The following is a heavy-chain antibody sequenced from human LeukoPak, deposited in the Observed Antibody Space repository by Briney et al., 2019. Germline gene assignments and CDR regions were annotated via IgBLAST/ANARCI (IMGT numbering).Heavy chain of an antibody. J-gene: IGHJ5*02. V-gene: IGHV4-34*01. CDR2: INHSGST. D-gene: IGHD6-19*01. Sequence: SETLSLTCAVYGGSFSGYYWSWIRQPPGKGLEWIGEINHSGSTNYNPSLKSRVTMSVDTSKNQFSLKLSSVTAADTAVYYCARQWYSSGSDNWFDPWGQGTLVTVSS. CDR3: ARQWYSSGSDNWFDP. CDR1: GGSFSGYY.